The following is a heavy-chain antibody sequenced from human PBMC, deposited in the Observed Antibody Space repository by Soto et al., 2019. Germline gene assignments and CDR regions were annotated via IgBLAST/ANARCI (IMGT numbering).Heavy chain of an antibody. CDR1: GYTLTELS. Sequence: GASVKVSCKVSGYTLTELSMHWVRQAPGKGLEWMGGFDPEDGETIYAQKFQGRVTMTEDTSTDTAYMELSSLRSEDTAVYYCATDIVVVPAANIGGLVWGQGTTVTVSS. CDR2: FDPEDGET. D-gene: IGHD2-2*01. J-gene: IGHJ6*02. CDR3: ATDIVVVPAANIGGLV. V-gene: IGHV1-24*01.